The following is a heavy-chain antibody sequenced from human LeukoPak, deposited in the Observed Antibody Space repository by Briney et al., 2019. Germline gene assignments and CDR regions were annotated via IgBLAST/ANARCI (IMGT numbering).Heavy chain of an antibody. CDR1: GGTFSSYA. Sequence: SVKVSCKASGGTFSSYAISWVRQAPGQGLEWMGRIIPIFGIANYAQKFQGRVTITADKSTSTAYMELSSLRSEDTAVYYCARELVKKGNDPNMGFDYWGQGALVTVSS. D-gene: IGHD3-16*01. V-gene: IGHV1-69*04. CDR2: IIPIFGIA. CDR3: ARELVKKGNDPNMGFDY. J-gene: IGHJ4*02.